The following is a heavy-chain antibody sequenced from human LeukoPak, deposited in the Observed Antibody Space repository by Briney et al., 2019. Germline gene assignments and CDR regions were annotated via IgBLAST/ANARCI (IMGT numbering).Heavy chain of an antibody. CDR3: ARRKGGGYSYGHFDY. Sequence: SETLSLTCTVSGGSISSYYWSWIRQPPGKGLKWIGYIYYSGSTNYNPSLKSRVTISVDTSKNQFSLKLSSVTAADTAVYYCARRKGGGYSYGHFDYWGQGTLVTVSS. J-gene: IGHJ4*02. CDR2: IYYSGST. V-gene: IGHV4-59*08. D-gene: IGHD5-18*01. CDR1: GGSISSYY.